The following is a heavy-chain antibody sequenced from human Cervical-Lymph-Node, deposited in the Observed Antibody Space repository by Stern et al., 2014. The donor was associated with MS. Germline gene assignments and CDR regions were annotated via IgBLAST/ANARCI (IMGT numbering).Heavy chain of an antibody. CDR2: INTHTGIP. Sequence: QMQLVQSGSELKEPGASVKVSCKASGYTFTNYAVNWVRQAPGQGLEWMGWINTHTGIPTYAQGFAGRFVFSLDTSVSSAFLQIGSLKAEDTAVYYCARPDLSSALKWWGQGTLVTVSS. CDR1: GYTFTNYA. J-gene: IGHJ4*02. D-gene: IGHD3-3*01. V-gene: IGHV7-4-1*01. CDR3: ARPDLSSALKW.